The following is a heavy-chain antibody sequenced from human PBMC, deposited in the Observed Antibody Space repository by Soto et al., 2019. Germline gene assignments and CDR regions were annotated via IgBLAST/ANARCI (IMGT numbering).Heavy chain of an antibody. J-gene: IGHJ5*02. D-gene: IGHD6-19*01. CDR1: GFTFTSYW. CDR3: TRNLGWGWFDP. CDR2: IKEDGSEK. Sequence: EVQLVDSGGGLVQPGVSLRLSCAASGFTFTSYWMSWVRKAPGKGLECVASIKEDGSEKYYVDSVKGRFTISRDDAKNSLYLQMNSLRVEDTGVYYCTRNLGWGWFDPWGQGTLVTVSS. V-gene: IGHV3-7*05.